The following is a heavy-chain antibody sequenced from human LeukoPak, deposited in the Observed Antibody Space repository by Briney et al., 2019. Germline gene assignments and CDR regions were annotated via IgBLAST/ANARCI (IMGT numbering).Heavy chain of an antibody. V-gene: IGHV3-23*01. Sequence: QPGGSLRLSCAASGFTFSSYAMSWVRQAPGKGLEWVSAISGSGGSTYYADSVKGRFTISRDNSKNTLYLQMNSLRAEDTAVYYCAKVYDYVWGSYRDFDYWGQGTLVTVSS. CDR3: AKVYDYVWGSYRDFDY. J-gene: IGHJ4*02. D-gene: IGHD3-16*02. CDR2: ISGSGGST. CDR1: GFTFSSYA.